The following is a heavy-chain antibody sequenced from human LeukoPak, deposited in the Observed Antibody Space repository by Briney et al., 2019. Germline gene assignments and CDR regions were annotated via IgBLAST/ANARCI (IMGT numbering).Heavy chain of an antibody. CDR1: GFTFSSYA. CDR3: AKDSITMIS. J-gene: IGHJ4*02. Sequence: GGSPRLSCAASGFTFSSYAMHWVRQAPGKGLEWVAVISYDGSNKYYADSVKGRFTISRDNSKNTLYLQMNSLRAEDTAVYYCAKDSITMISWGQGTLVTVSS. CDR2: ISYDGSNK. V-gene: IGHV3-30*07. D-gene: IGHD3-22*01.